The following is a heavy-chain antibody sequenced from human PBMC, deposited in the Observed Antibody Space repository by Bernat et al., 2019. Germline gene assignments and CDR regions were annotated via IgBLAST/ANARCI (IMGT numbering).Heavy chain of an antibody. V-gene: IGHV3-23*01. CDR2: ISGSGGRT. J-gene: IGHJ4*02. CDR1: GFTFSSYA. D-gene: IGHD6-19*01. Sequence: EVQLLESGGGLVQPGGSLRLSYAASGFTFSSYAMSWVRQAPGKGLVWVSAISGSGGRTYYAASVKGRFTISRDNSKNTLYLQMNSLRAEDTAVYYCAKEYQWRVLGRVLEWGQGTLVTVSS. CDR3: AKEYQWRVLGRVLE.